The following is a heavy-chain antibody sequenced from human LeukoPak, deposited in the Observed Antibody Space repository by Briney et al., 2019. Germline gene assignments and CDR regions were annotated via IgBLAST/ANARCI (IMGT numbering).Heavy chain of an antibody. CDR2: IYPDDSDT. CDR1: GYTFSSYG. J-gene: IGHJ6*03. D-gene: IGHD2-8*01. Sequence: GESLKISCKGSGYTFSSYGIGWVRQMPGKGLEWRGIIYPDDSDTRYSPSFQGQVTISADKSISTAYLQWSSLKASDTAMYYCARPAYCSNDVCYSNYYCSMDVWGKGTTVTVSS. CDR3: ARPAYCSNDVCYSNYYCSMDV. V-gene: IGHV5-51*01.